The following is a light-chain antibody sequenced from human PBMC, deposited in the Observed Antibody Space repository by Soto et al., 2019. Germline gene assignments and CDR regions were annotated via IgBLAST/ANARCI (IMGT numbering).Light chain of an antibody. V-gene: IGKV1-6*01. CDR2: AAS. CDR1: QGIRND. CDR3: LQDYNYLLT. Sequence: AIQMTQTPSSLSASVGDRVTITCRASQGIRNDLGWYQQKPGKAPKLLIYAASSLQSGVPSRFSGSGSGTDFTLTISSLQPEDFATYYCLQDYNYLLTFGGGTKVDIK. J-gene: IGKJ4*01.